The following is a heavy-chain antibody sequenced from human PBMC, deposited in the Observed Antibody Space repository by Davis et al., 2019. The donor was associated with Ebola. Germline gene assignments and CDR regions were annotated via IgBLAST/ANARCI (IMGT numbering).Heavy chain of an antibody. V-gene: IGHV3-7*01. CDR3: ARDTESAYIYSSRAFDY. CDR1: GFIFSNYW. J-gene: IGHJ4*02. D-gene: IGHD5-18*01. Sequence: PGGSLRLSCAASGFIFSNYWMSWVRQAPGKGPEWVAIINQDGGEKNYVDSVKGRFTVSRDNAKNSLFLQMNSLRAEDTAVYYCARDTESAYIYSSRAFDYWGQGTLVTVSS. CDR2: INQDGGEK.